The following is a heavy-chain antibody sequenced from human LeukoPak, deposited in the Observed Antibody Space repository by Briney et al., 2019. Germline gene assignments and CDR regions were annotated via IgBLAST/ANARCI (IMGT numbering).Heavy chain of an antibody. V-gene: IGHV4-4*07. CDR1: GGSISSYY. Sequence: SETLSLTCTVSGGSISSYYWNWIRQPAGKGLEWIGRIYTSGSTNYNPSLKSRVTISVDTSKNQFSLKLSSVTAADTAVYYCARAPHDSSGYYYGEFDYWGQGTLVTVSS. CDR2: IYTSGST. J-gene: IGHJ4*02. CDR3: ARAPHDSSGYYYGEFDY. D-gene: IGHD3-22*01.